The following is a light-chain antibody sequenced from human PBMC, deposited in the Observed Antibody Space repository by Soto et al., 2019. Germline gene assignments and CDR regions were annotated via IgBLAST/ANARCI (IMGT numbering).Light chain of an antibody. CDR2: GAS. V-gene: IGKV3-20*01. CDR1: QSVSSSY. Sequence: EIVLTQSPGTLSLSPGERETLSCRASQSVSSSYLAWYQQKPGQAPRLLIYGASSRATGIPDRFSGSGSGTDFTLTIIRLEPEDFSVYYCQQYGSSQTFSQAPKVDI. J-gene: IGKJ1*01. CDR3: QQYGSSQT.